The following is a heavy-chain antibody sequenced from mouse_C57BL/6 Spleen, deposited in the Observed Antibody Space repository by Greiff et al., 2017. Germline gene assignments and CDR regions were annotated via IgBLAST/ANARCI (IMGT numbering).Heavy chain of an antibody. D-gene: IGHD1-1*01. CDR1: GFTFSDYG. CDR3: ARGGSSYDYYAMDY. V-gene: IGHV5-15*04. Sequence: EVMLVESGGGLVQPGGSLKLSCAASGFTFSDYGMAWVRQAPRKGPEWVAFISNLAYSIYYADTVTGRFTISRENAKNTLYLEMSSLRSEDTAMYYCARGGSSYDYYAMDYWGQGTSVTVSS. J-gene: IGHJ4*01. CDR2: ISNLAYSI.